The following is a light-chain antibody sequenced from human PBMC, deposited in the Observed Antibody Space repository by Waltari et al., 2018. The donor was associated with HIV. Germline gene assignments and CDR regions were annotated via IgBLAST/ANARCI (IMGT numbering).Light chain of an antibody. CDR3: QQARGVPIT. Sequence: DIQMTQSTSSVSASIGDRVNITCRASQDINNWLAWYQQKGGKAPNLLIYGASTLQSGVPSRFSGSGSGTDFTLSISSVQPEDFATYYCQQARGVPITFGQGTRLDIK. V-gene: IGKV1D-12*01. CDR1: QDINNW. CDR2: GAS. J-gene: IGKJ5*01.